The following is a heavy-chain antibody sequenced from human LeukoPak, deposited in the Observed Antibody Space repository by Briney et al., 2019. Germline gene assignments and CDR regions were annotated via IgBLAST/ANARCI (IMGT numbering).Heavy chain of an antibody. D-gene: IGHD2-21*01. Sequence: GGSLRLSCAASGFTFSSYAMLWVRQAPGKGLEWVAVISYDGSNKYYADSVKGRFTISRGNSKNTLYLQMNSLRAEDTAVYYCARGSQSKHLDYWGQGTLVTVSS. CDR3: ARGSQSKHLDY. CDR1: GFTFSSYA. J-gene: IGHJ4*02. CDR2: ISYDGSNK. V-gene: IGHV3-30-3*01.